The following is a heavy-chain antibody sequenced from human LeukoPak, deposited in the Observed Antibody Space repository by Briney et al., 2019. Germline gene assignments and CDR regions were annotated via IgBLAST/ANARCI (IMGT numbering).Heavy chain of an antibody. Sequence: SVKVSCKASGGTFSSYAISWVRQAPGQGLEWMGRIIPIFGTANYAQKFQGRVTITTNESTSTAYMELSSLRSEDTAVYYCARGSSWPLNWFDPWGQGTLVTVSS. V-gene: IGHV1-69*05. CDR2: IIPIFGTA. J-gene: IGHJ5*02. CDR1: GGTFSSYA. CDR3: ARGSSWPLNWFDP. D-gene: IGHD6-13*01.